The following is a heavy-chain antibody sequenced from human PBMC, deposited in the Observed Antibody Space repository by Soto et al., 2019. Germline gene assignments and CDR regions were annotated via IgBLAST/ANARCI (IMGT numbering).Heavy chain of an antibody. CDR1: GYTFSNYG. CDR2: ISAYNGET. CDR3: ARASGTGVGTTSY. Sequence: QVQLVQSGPEVKKPGASAKVSCKASGYTFSNYGISWMRQVPGQGLEWMGWISAYNGETKYAQKFQGRVSMTTDTSTNTAYVELGSLRSDDTAVYYCARASGTGVGTTSYWGQGTLVTVSS. V-gene: IGHV1-18*01. J-gene: IGHJ1*01. D-gene: IGHD1-26*01.